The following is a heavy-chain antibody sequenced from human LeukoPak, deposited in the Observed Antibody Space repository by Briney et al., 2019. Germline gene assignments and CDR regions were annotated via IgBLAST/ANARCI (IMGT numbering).Heavy chain of an antibody. CDR1: GGSISSYY. CDR3: ARGLFGVVTTYYMDV. CDR2: IYYSGST. V-gene: IGHV4-59*12. D-gene: IGHD3-3*01. Sequence: PSETLSLTCTVSGGSISSYYWSWIRQPPGKGLEWIGSIYYSGSTYYNPSLKSRVTISVDTSKNQFSLKLSSVTAADTAVYYCARGLFGVVTTYYMDVWGKGTTVTVSS. J-gene: IGHJ6*03.